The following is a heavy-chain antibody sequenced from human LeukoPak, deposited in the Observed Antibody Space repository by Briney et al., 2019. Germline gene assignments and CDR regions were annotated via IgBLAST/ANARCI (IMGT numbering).Heavy chain of an antibody. V-gene: IGHV3-9*01. CDR1: GFTFDDYA. J-gene: IGHJ3*02. CDR3: AKEKNRAAFDI. CDR2: ISWNSGSI. D-gene: IGHD2/OR15-2a*01. Sequence: GGSLRLSCAASGFTFDDYAMHWVRQAPGKGLEWVSGISWNSGSIGYADSVKGRFTISRDNAKNSLYLQMNSLRAEDTALYYCAKEKNRAAFDIWGQGTMATVSS.